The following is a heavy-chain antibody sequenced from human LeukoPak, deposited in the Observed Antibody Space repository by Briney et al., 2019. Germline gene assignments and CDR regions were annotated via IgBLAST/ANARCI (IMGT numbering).Heavy chain of an antibody. CDR2: ISAYNGNT. J-gene: IGHJ4*02. D-gene: IGHD2-15*01. CDR1: GYTFTSYG. Sequence: GASVRVSCKASGYTFTSYGISWVRQAPGPGLEWMGWISAYNGNTNYAQKLQGRVTMTTDTSTSTAYMELRSLRSDDTAVYYCARKPPSFGMAVAALDYWGQGTLVTVSS. CDR3: ARKPPSFGMAVAALDY. V-gene: IGHV1-18*04.